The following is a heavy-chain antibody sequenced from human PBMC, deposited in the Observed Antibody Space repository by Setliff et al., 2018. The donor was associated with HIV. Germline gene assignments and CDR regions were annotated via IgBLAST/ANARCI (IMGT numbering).Heavy chain of an antibody. CDR1: GYSISRGSY. Sequence: PSETLSLTCDVSGYSISRGSYWGWVRQPPGKGLEWIGTVYRAGRPYYNPSLKSRVTISVDTSKNQFYLKVTSVAAADTALYYCARDRSGYITSSDFDYWGQGALVTVSS. V-gene: IGHV4-38-2*02. CDR2: VYRAGRP. CDR3: ARDRSGYITSSDFDY. D-gene: IGHD2-15*01. J-gene: IGHJ4*02.